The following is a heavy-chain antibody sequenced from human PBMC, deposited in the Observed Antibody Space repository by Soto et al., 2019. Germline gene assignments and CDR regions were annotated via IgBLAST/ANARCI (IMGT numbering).Heavy chain of an antibody. J-gene: IGHJ5*02. V-gene: IGHV3-11*06. CDR2: ISPGSRYP. CDR1: GFTFGDSY. CDR3: VRGGGGGLFDP. Sequence: SLRLSCAGSGFTFGDSYMSWIRQAPGKGLEWLSYISPGSRYPAYADSVKGRFTISRDNAKRPLYLQMMSLTAEDTAIYYCVRGGGGGLFDPWGQGTMVTVSS. D-gene: IGHD2-15*01.